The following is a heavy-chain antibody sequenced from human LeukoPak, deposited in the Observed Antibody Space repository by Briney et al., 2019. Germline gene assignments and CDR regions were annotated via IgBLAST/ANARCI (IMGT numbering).Heavy chain of an antibody. Sequence: GGSLRLSCAASGFTFSSYSMNWVRQAPGKGLEWVSSISSSSSYIYYADSVKGRFTISRDNAKNSLYLQMNGLRAEDTAVYYCARDQGYSAFDYWGQGTLVTVSS. CDR3: ARDQGYSAFDY. CDR2: ISSSSSYI. CDR1: GFTFSSYS. J-gene: IGHJ4*02. V-gene: IGHV3-21*01. D-gene: IGHD4-11*01.